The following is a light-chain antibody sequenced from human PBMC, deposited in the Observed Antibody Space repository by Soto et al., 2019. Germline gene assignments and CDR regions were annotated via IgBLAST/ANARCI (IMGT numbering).Light chain of an antibody. J-gene: IGKJ5*01. CDR1: QDIDNS. CDR2: AVS. V-gene: IGKV1-33*01. CDR3: QQHDGRPTMT. Sequence: IQLTQSPSSLSASVGETVTITCRASQDIDNSLNWYQHKPGKAPKLLVYAVSFLETGVPSRFSGRGSETVFSLTINILQSDDFATYYCQQHDGRPTMTFGQGTRLDSK.